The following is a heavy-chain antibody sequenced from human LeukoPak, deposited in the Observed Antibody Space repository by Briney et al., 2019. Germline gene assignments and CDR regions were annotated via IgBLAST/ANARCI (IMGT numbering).Heavy chain of an antibody. D-gene: IGHD3-22*01. CDR1: GFTFRSYG. V-gene: IGHV3-30*02. CDR3: TTDYHHHYITMIVVRPIPDY. J-gene: IGHJ4*02. CDR2: IRYDGSNK. Sequence: QTGGSLRLSCAASGFTFRSYGMHWVRQAPGKGLEWVTFIRYDGSNKYYTDSVKGRFTISRDNSKNTLYLQMNSLKTEDTAVYYCTTDYHHHYITMIVVRPIPDYWGQGTLVTVSS.